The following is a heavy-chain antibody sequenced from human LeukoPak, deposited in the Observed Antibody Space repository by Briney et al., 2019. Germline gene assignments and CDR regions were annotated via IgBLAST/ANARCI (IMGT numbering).Heavy chain of an antibody. CDR3: AGWHCTNGLCHFDY. D-gene: IGHD2-8*01. V-gene: IGHV3-21*01. Sequence: GGSLRLSCVASGFTFSTYSMNWVRQTPGKGLEWVSSISSSGDYLHYADSVKGRFTISRDNAKNSLYLQMNSLRAEDTAVYYCAGWHCTNGLCHFDYWGQGTLVTVSS. J-gene: IGHJ4*02. CDR2: ISSSGDYL. CDR1: GFTFSTYS.